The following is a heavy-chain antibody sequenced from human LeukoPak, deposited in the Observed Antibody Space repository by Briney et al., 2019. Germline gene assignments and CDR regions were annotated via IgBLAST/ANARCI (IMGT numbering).Heavy chain of an antibody. CDR3: ARLGIVVVPAVTVGMVETGFDP. J-gene: IGHJ5*02. CDR1: GFTFSSYA. Sequence: GRSLRLSCAASGFTFSSYAMHWVRQAPGKGLEWVAVISYDGSNKYYADSVKGRFTISRDNSKNTLYLQMNSLRAEDTAVYYCARLGIVVVPAVTVGMVETGFDPWGKGPLVTVSS. V-gene: IGHV3-30-3*01. CDR2: ISYDGSNK. D-gene: IGHD2-2*01.